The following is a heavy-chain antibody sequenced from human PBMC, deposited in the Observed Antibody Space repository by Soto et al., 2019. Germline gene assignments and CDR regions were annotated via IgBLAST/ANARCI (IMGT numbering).Heavy chain of an antibody. V-gene: IGHV3-48*01. CDR2: ISSSSSTI. D-gene: IGHD5-12*01. CDR1: GFTFSSYS. Sequence: PGGSLRLSCAASGFTFSSYSMNWVRQAPGKGLEWVSYISSSSSTIYYADYVKGRFTISRDNAKNSLYLQMNSLRAEDTVVYYCASYGGYAAMDAFDIWGQGTMVTVSS. CDR3: ASYGGYAAMDAFDI. J-gene: IGHJ3*02.